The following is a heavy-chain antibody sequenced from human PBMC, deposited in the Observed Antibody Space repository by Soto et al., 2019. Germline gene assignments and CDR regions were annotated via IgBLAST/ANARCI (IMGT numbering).Heavy chain of an antibody. D-gene: IGHD5-12*01. CDR1: GFTFSSDW. J-gene: IGHJ4*02. CDR3: FLGYSCYAVYFDY. V-gene: IGHV3-74*01. CDR2: INSDGRSI. Sequence: EVQLVESGGGLVEPGGSLRLSCAGSGFTFSSDWIHWVRQTPGKGLVWVSRINSDGRSISYADSVKGRFTISRDNAKNTLYLPINSLRAEDTAVYYCFLGYSCYAVYFDYCGQGTLVTVSS.